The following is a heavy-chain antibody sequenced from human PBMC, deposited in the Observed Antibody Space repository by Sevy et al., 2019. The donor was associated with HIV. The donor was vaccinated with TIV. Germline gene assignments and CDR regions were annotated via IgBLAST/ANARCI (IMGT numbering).Heavy chain of an antibody. D-gene: IGHD3-16*01. CDR1: GFTFSSYG. V-gene: IGHV3-33*01. CDR3: ARDLEFYDYGAYGPSFMPDY. Sequence: GGSLRLSCAASGFTFSSYGMHWVRQAPGKGLEWVAVIWFDGSNTYYADSVEGRFTISRDIAENTLHLQMNSLRAEDTAVYYCARDLEFYDYGAYGPSFMPDYWGQGTLVTVSS. J-gene: IGHJ4*02. CDR2: IWFDGSNT.